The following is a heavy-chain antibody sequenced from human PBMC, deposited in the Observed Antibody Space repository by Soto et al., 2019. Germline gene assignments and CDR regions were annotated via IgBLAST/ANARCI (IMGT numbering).Heavy chain of an antibody. CDR3: AISADV. V-gene: IGHV4-59*11. Sequence: QVQLQESGPGLVKPSETLSLICTVSGGSISGHFWSWIRQPPGKRLEWIVNIYDSVTTNYNPSLKSRVTLAVDRSKRQPSLKLSCVTAADTAVYYCAISADVWGEGTTVTGSS. CDR1: GGSISGHF. J-gene: IGHJ6*04. CDR2: IYDSVTT. D-gene: IGHD3-3*02.